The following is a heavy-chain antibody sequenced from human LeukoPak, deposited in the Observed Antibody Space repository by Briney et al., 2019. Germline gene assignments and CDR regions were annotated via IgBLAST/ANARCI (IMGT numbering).Heavy chain of an antibody. V-gene: IGHV4-59*08. J-gene: IGHJ5*02. D-gene: IGHD2-15*01. CDR1: GGSLSSYY. Sequence: SETLSLTCTVSGGSLSSYYWSWIRQPPGKGLEWIGYIYYSGSTNYNPSLKSRVTISVDTSKNQFSLKLSSVTAADTAVYYCARSRATWFDPWGQGTLVTVSS. CDR2: IYYSGST. CDR3: ARSRATWFDP.